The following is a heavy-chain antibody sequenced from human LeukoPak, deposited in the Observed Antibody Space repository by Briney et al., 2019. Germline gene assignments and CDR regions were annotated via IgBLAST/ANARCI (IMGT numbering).Heavy chain of an antibody. CDR3: ARDSAAAGTWWFDP. CDR1: GFTISSYW. J-gene: IGHJ5*02. V-gene: IGHV3-48*01. CDR2: ISSSSSTI. Sequence: GGSLRLSCAASGFTISSYWMHWVRQAPGKGLEWVSYISSSSSTIYYADSVKGRFTISRDNAKNSLYLQMNSLRSEDTAVYYCARDSAAAGTWWFDPWGQGTLVTVSS. D-gene: IGHD6-13*01.